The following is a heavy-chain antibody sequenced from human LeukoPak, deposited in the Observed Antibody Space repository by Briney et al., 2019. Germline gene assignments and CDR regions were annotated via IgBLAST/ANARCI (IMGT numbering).Heavy chain of an antibody. CDR2: ISGSGGST. D-gene: IGHD2-15*01. V-gene: IGHV3-23*01. CDR3: AKANVKYCSGGSCFDAFDI. J-gene: IGHJ3*02. Sequence: GGSLRLSCAASGFTFSSYAMSWVRQAPGKGLEWVSGISGSGGSTYYADSVKGRFTISRDNSKNTLYLQMNSLRAEDTAVYYCAKANVKYCSGGSCFDAFDIWGQGTMVTVSS. CDR1: GFTFSSYA.